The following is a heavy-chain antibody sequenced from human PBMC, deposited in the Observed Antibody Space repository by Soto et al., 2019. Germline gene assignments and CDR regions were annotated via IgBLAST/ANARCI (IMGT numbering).Heavy chain of an antibody. CDR3: ASQYYYDSSGSQTFAY. Sequence: SETLSLTCTVSGGSISSYYWNWIRQPPGKGLEWIGDIYYGGGTNYNPSLKSRVTLSVDTSKNQFSLKLSSVTAADTAVYYCASQYYYDSSGSQTFAYSGQGTQVTVSS. CDR2: IYYGGGT. V-gene: IGHV4-59*01. J-gene: IGHJ4*02. D-gene: IGHD3-22*01. CDR1: GGSISSYY.